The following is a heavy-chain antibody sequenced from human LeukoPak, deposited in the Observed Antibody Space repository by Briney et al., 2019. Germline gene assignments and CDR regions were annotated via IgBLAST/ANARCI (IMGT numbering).Heavy chain of an antibody. CDR1: GFTVSSNY. Sequence: GGSLRLSCAASGFTVSSNYMSWVRQAPGKGLEWVSVIYSGGSTYYADSVKGRFTISRDNSKNTLYLQMNSLRAEDTAVYYCASPQHSSSWYSPPDYWGQGTLVTVSS. CDR3: ASPQHSSSWYSPPDY. CDR2: IYSGGST. V-gene: IGHV3-66*01. D-gene: IGHD6-13*01. J-gene: IGHJ4*02.